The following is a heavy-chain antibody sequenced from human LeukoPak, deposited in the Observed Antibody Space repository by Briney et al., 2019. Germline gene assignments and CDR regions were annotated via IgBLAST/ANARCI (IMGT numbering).Heavy chain of an antibody. CDR1: GFTFSTYA. CDR3: ATNYYDSSGYYYPFGY. D-gene: IGHD3-22*01. CDR2: ISSSSSYI. V-gene: IGHV3-21*01. J-gene: IGHJ4*02. Sequence: GGSLRLSCAASGFTFSTYAMSWVRQAPGKGLEWVSSISSSSSYIYYADSVKGRFTISRDNAKNSLYPQMNSLRAEDTAVYYCATNYYDSSGYYYPFGYWGQGTLVTVSS.